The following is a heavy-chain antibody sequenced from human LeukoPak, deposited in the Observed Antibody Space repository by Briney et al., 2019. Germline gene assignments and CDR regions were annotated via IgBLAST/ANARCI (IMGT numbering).Heavy chain of an antibody. CDR3: ARRVTMVRGVPRGHFDY. D-gene: IGHD3-10*01. Sequence: GESLKISCESSGYSFTTYWIGWVRQMPGKGLEWMGIIYAGDSRTRYSPSFQGQVTISADKSISTAYLQWSSLKASDTAMYYCARRVTMVRGVPRGHFDYWGQGTLVTVSS. CDR2: IYAGDSRT. J-gene: IGHJ4*02. V-gene: IGHV5-51*01. CDR1: GYSFTTYW.